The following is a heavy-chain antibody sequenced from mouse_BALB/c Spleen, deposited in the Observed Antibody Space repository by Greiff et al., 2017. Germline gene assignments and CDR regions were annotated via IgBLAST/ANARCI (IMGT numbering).Heavy chain of an antibody. CDR3: TRTFSYAMDY. Sequence: QVKLQQSGAELVRPGASVKLSCKASGYTFTSYWINWVKQRPGQGLEWIGNIYPSDSYTNYNQKFKDKATLTVDKSSSTAYMQLSSPTSEDSAVYYCTRTFSYAMDYWGQGTSVTVSS. CDR2: IYPSDSYT. CDR1: GYTFTSYW. J-gene: IGHJ4*01. V-gene: IGHV1-69*02.